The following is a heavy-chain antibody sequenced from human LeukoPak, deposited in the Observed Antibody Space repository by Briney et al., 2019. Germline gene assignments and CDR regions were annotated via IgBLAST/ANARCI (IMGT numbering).Heavy chain of an antibody. V-gene: IGHV1-2*02. D-gene: IGHD3-22*01. CDR3: ARDRRITMISDWFDP. CDR2: INPNSGGT. CDR1: GYTFTGYY. J-gene: IGHJ5*02. Sequence: ASVKVSCKASGYTFTGYYMHWVRQAPGQGLEWMGWINPNSGGTNYAQKFQGRVTMTRDTSISTAYMELSRLRSDDTAVYYCARDRRITMISDWFDPWGQGTLVTVSS.